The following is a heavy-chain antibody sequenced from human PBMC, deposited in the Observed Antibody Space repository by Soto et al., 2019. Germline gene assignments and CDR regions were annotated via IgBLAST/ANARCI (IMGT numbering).Heavy chain of an antibody. J-gene: IGHJ3*02. D-gene: IGHD3-16*01. CDR1: GGSISSYY. V-gene: IGHV4-59*01. CDR3: ARIWSRTFDI. Sequence: QVQLQESGPGLVKPSETLSLTCTVPGGSISSYYWSWLRQRPGKGLEWNAYIYYSGSTNYNPSLKSRVNISVDASMDQFSLKLSSVTAADTAVYYCARIWSRTFDIWGQGTMVTVSS. CDR2: IYYSGST.